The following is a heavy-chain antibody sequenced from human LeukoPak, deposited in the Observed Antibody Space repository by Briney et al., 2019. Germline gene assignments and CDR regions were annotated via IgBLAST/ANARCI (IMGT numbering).Heavy chain of an antibody. CDR1: GYTFTSYG. V-gene: IGHV1-18*01. D-gene: IGHD3-10*01. Sequence: ASVKVSCKASGYTFTSYGISWVRQAPGQGLGWMGWISTYNGNTNYAQKVQGRVTMTTDTSTSTAYMELRSLRSDDTAVYYCARGFGIGDLLDYWGQGSLVTVSS. CDR3: ARGFGIGDLLDY. J-gene: IGHJ4*02. CDR2: ISTYNGNT.